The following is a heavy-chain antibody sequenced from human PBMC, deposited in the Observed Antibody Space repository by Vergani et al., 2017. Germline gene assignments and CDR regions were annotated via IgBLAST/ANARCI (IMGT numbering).Heavy chain of an antibody. CDR2: INPNSGGT. CDR1: GYTFTGYY. J-gene: IGHJ4*02. V-gene: IGHV1-2*02. D-gene: IGHD6-13*01. Sequence: QVQLVQSGAEVKKPGASVKVSCKASGYTFTGYYMHWVRQAPGQGLEWMGWINPNSGGTNYAQKFQGRVTMTRDTSISTAYMELSRLRSDDTAVYYWARGGSSSWYSPRSILVYWGQGTLVTVSS. CDR3: ARGGSSSWYSPRSILVY.